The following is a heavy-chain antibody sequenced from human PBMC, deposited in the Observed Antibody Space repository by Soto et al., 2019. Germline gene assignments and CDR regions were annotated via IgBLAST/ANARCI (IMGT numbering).Heavy chain of an antibody. Sequence: KTSETLSLTCAVYGGSFSGYYWSWIRQPPGKGLEWIGSIYYSGSTYYNPSLKSRVTISVDTSKNQFSLKLSSVTAADTAVYYCARPDYGDYGWYFDLWGRGTLVTVSS. CDR3: ARPDYGDYGWYFDL. CDR2: IYYSGST. D-gene: IGHD4-17*01. J-gene: IGHJ2*01. CDR1: GGSFSGYY. V-gene: IGHV4-34*01.